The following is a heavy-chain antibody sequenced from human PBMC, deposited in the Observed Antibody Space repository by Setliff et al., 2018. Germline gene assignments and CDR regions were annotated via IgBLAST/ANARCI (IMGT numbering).Heavy chain of an antibody. CDR1: GYSFTSHY. J-gene: IGHJ4*02. V-gene: IGHV1-46*01. CDR2: INPTGGST. Sequence: ASVKVSCKTSGYSFTSHYMHWVRQAPGQGLEWMGLINPTGGSTSYAQKFQGRVTMTRDTSTSTVFMELSSLRSEDTSIYYCARGQDNYGDYGSSFDHWGQGTLVTVSS. D-gene: IGHD4-17*01. CDR3: ARGQDNYGDYGSSFDH.